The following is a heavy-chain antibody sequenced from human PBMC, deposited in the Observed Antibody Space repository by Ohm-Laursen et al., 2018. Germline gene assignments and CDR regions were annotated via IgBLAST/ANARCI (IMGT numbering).Heavy chain of an antibody. CDR3: ARHGSGDYEISAFDI. V-gene: IGHV3-48*01. D-gene: IGHD4-17*01. CDR1: GFTFSDYS. Sequence: SLRLSCSASGFTFSDYSMNWVRQAPGKGLEWVSSISSRSTTIYYADSLKGRFTISRDNAKNSLYLQMNSLRAEDTAVYYCARHGSGDYEISAFDIWGQGTMVTVSS. J-gene: IGHJ3*02. CDR2: ISSRSTTI.